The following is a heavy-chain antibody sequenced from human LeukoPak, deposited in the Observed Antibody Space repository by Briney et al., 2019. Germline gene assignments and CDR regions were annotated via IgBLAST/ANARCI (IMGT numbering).Heavy chain of an antibody. J-gene: IGHJ4*02. CDR1: GFTFSSYS. D-gene: IGHD5-18*01. CDR2: ISSSSSYI. CDR3: ARPDTAMVRGYYFDY. V-gene: IGHV3-21*01. Sequence: GGSLRLSCVASGFTFSSYSMNWVRQAPGKGLEWVSSISSSSSYIYYADSVKGRFTVSRDNAKNSLYLQMNSLRAEDTAVYYCARPDTAMVRGYYFDYWGQGTLVTVSS.